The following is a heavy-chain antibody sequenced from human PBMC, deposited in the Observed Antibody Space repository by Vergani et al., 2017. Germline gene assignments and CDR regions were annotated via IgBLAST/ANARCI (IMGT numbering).Heavy chain of an antibody. J-gene: IGHJ4*02. D-gene: IGHD1-1*01. Sequence: EVELVQSGPEMRKPGESLKISCKGSEYSFGKYWIGWVRQMPGKGLEWMGIIYPADSDTRYGPSFQGQVTISADKSISTAFLQWDSLKASDTALYYCARHTTYTDSWGQGTLVTVSS. V-gene: IGHV5-51*01. CDR2: IYPADSDT. CDR1: EYSFGKYW. CDR3: ARHTTYTDS.